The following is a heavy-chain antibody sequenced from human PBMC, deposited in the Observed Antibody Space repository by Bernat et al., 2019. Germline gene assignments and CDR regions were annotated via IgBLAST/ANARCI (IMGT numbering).Heavy chain of an antibody. D-gene: IGHD2-2*01. CDR3: ARDGRPVVVPAARNYYYGMDV. J-gene: IGHJ6*02. CDR1: GGTFSSYA. V-gene: IGHV1-69*04. Sequence: QVQLVQSGAEVKKPGSSVKVSCKASGGTFSSYAISWVRQAPGQGLEWMGRFIPILGIANYAQKYKGRVTISADKSTSKAYMELSSLRAEDTAVDYCARDGRPVVVPAARNYYYGMDVWGQGTTVTVSS. CDR2: FIPILGIA.